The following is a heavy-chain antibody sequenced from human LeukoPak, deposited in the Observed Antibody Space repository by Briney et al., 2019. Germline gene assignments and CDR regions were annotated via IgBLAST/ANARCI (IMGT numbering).Heavy chain of an antibody. V-gene: IGHV3-30*18. Sequence: PGGSLRLSCAASGFTFYSYGMHWVRQAPGKGLEWVALISYSGRNNYYADSVKGRFTISRDNSKNTLYLQVSSLRTEDTAVYFCAKDNRGYFDFWGQGTLVTVSS. J-gene: IGHJ4*02. CDR1: GFTFYSYG. CDR2: ISYSGRNN. D-gene: IGHD3-16*01. CDR3: AKDNRGYFDF.